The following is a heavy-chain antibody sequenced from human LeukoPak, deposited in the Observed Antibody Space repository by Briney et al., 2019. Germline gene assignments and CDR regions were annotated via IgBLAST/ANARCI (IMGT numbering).Heavy chain of an antibody. CDR2: INPNSGRT. D-gene: IGHD3-10*01. Sequence: GASVKVSCKASGYTFTGYYMHWVRQAPGQGLEWMGWINPNSGRTNYAQKFQGRVTMTRDTSISTAYMELSRLRSDDTGVYYCARGPYYGAGRRGYYFDYWGQGTLVTVSS. CDR1: GYTFTGYY. V-gene: IGHV1-2*02. CDR3: ARGPYYGAGRRGYYFDY. J-gene: IGHJ4*02.